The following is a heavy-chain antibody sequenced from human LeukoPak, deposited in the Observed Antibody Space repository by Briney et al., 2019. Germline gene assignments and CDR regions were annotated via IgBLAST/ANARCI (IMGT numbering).Heavy chain of an antibody. CDR1: GGSISSSSYY. CDR3: ARKQSGTMYDV. Sequence: SETLSLTCFVPGGSISSSSYYWAWIRQPPGKGLEWIGTFYSGGSAYYNPSLTSRVSISKDTSDKQFSLRLYSVTAADTAVYYCARKQSGTMYDVWGQGTQVTVSS. D-gene: IGHD1-7*01. V-gene: IGHV4-39*07. CDR2: FYSGGSA. J-gene: IGHJ4*02.